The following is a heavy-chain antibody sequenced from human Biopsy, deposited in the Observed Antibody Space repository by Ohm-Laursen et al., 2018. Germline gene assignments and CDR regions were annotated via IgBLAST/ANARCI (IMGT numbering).Heavy chain of an antibody. V-gene: IGHV1-69*06. Sequence: SVKVSCKAPECTFSNYGVNWVRQAPGQGLEWLGGNIPILGTGNYAHQFQDRVTVLADTSTSTATMELRSLRSDDTAVYYCATKLTGYFHHWGQGTLVIVSS. CDR1: ECTFSNYG. J-gene: IGHJ1*01. CDR3: ATKLTGYFHH. D-gene: IGHD3-9*01. CDR2: NIPILGTG.